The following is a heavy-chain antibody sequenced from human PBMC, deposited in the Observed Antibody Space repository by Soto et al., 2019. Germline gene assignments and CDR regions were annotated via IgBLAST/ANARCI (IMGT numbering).Heavy chain of an antibody. CDR1: GYTFTSYD. CDR2: MNPNSGNT. D-gene: IGHD5-18*01. CDR3: GRGSYGSPC. Sequence: QVQLVQSGAEVKKPGASVKVSCKASGYTFTSYDINWVRQATGQGLEWMGWMNPNSGNTGYAQKFQGRATRTRDTLISTPDTSLGSLRSEDSAVYYWGRGSYGSPCWGQGTLV. J-gene: IGHJ4*02. V-gene: IGHV1-8*01.